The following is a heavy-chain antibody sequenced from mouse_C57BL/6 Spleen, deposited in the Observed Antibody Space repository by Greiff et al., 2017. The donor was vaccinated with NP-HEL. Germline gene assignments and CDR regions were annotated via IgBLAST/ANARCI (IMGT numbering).Heavy chain of an antibody. Sequence: QVQLQQPGAELVKPGASVKLSCKASGYTFTSYWMHWVKQRPGQGLEWIGMIHPNSGSTNYNEKFKSKATLTVDNSSSTAYMQLSSLTSEDSAVYYSARNSAISYFDYWGQGTTLTVSS. J-gene: IGHJ2*01. CDR3: ARNSAISYFDY. D-gene: IGHD1-1*01. CDR1: GYTFTSYW. CDR2: IHPNSGST. V-gene: IGHV1-64*01.